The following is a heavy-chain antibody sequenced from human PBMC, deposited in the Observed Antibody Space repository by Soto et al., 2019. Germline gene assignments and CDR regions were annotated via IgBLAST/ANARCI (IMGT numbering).Heavy chain of an antibody. D-gene: IGHD2-8*01. CDR1: GGTFRSYA. CDR3: ASSMETNYLYCMDV. J-gene: IGHJ6*01. V-gene: IGHV1-69*01. Sequence: QVQLVQSGAEVREPGSSVKVSCEASGGTFRSYAINWVRQAPGQGLEWMGGIIPMFGKPNYAEKFLGRVTISADESTRTAYMEVTRLKSEDTAVYYCASSMETNYLYCMDVWGLGTKVTVSS. CDR2: IIPMFGKP.